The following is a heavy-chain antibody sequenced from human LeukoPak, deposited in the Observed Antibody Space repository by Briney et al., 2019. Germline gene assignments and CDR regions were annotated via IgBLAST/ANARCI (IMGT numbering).Heavy chain of an antibody. Sequence: SETLSLTCAVSGGSISSFQWWSWVRQTPEKGLEWIGEIHLGGTTFYNPSLKSRVSMSIDKSKNQFSLNLNSVTAADTAVYYCARVISSAWRQNDLWGQGTLVTVSS. CDR1: GGSISSFQW. V-gene: IGHV4-4*02. CDR2: IHLGGTT. D-gene: IGHD3-22*01. J-gene: IGHJ5*02. CDR3: ARVISSAWRQNDL.